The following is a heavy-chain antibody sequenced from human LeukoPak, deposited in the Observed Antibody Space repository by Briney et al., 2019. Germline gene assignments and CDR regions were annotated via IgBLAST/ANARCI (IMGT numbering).Heavy chain of an antibody. J-gene: IGHJ4*02. CDR1: GGTFSSYA. Sequence: SVKVSRKASGGTFSSYAISWVRQAPGQGLEWMGGIIPIFGTANYAQKFQGRVTITADESTSTAYMELSSLRSEDTAVYYCARRGHYCSSTSCYSDYWGQGTLVTVSS. CDR3: ARRGHYCSSTSCYSDY. D-gene: IGHD2-2*01. V-gene: IGHV1-69*13. CDR2: IIPIFGTA.